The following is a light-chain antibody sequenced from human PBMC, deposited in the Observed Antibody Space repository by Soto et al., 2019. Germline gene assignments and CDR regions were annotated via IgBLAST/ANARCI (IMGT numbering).Light chain of an antibody. Sequence: AIQLTQSPSSLSASVGDRVSITCRASQGISSALAWYQQKPGKAPKLLIHDASTLESGVPSRFSGSGSGTEFTLTISSLQSADSAVYYCQQYSNWPPFTFGQGTRLEIK. CDR3: QQYSNWPPFT. CDR1: QGISSA. CDR2: DAS. V-gene: IGKV1D-13*01. J-gene: IGKJ5*01.